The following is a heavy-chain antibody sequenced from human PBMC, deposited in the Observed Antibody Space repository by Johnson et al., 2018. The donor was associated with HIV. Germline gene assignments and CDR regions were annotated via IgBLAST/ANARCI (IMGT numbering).Heavy chain of an antibody. V-gene: IGHV3-9*01. CDR2: ISWNSGSM. J-gene: IGHJ3*02. CDR3: AKDMGSGSSGCTFRPDAFDI. D-gene: IGHD6-19*01. Sequence: VHLVESGGSLVQPGRSLRLSCSASGFTFDDYAMHWVRQAPGKGMEWVSGISWNSGSMGYVDSVKGRFAISRDNAKNSLYLQMNSLRGEDTALYYCAKDMGSGSSGCTFRPDAFDIWGQGTMVTVSS. CDR1: GFTFDDYA.